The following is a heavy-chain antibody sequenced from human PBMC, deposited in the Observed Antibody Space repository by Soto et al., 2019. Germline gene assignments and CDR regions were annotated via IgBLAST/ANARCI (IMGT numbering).Heavy chain of an antibody. J-gene: IGHJ3*02. CDR3: AMTRLYDTGTNEYHRAALDI. CDR1: GFSFGTYV. V-gene: IGHV3-23*01. D-gene: IGHD3-22*01. Sequence: EVQLLESGGGMVEPRGSLKLSCAASGFSFGTYVMNWVRQAPGKGLEWVSGISGSGGRVYSADSVKGRFTISRDNSRNTLYLQMNSVRAEDTAIYYCAMTRLYDTGTNEYHRAALDIWGQGTQVTVSS. CDR2: ISGSGGRV.